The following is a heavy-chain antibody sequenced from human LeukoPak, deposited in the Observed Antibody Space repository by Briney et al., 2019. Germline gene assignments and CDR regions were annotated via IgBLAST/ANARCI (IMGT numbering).Heavy chain of an antibody. J-gene: IGHJ6*02. D-gene: IGHD6-19*01. Sequence: GGSLRLSCVASGFTFTSYAMSWVRQAPGKGLEWVSSVSGDGGRTYYAASVQGRFALSKDHSNSALYLEMKSLRAADTAVYYCATQPGLYNNGSSTTYHFFGLDVWGQGTTVTVSS. V-gene: IGHV3-23*01. CDR2: VSGDGGRT. CDR3: ATQPGLYNNGSSTTYHFFGLDV. CDR1: GFTFTSYA.